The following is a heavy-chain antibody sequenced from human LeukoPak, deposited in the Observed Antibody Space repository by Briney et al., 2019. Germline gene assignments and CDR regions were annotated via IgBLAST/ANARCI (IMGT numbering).Heavy chain of an antibody. Sequence: ASVKVSCKASGYTFTSYAMNWVRQAPGQGLEWMGWINTITGDPTYAQGFAGRFVFSLDNSVSTAYLQISSLRAEDTAVYYCARSAPTNYFDYWGQGTLVAVSS. CDR1: GYTFTSYA. J-gene: IGHJ4*02. V-gene: IGHV7-4-1*02. D-gene: IGHD1-1*01. CDR3: ARSAPTNYFDY. CDR2: INTITGDP.